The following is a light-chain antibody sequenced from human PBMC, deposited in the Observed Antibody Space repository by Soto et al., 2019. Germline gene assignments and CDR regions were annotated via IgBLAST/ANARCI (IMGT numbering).Light chain of an antibody. CDR2: GAS. CDR1: HSVSSS. J-gene: IGKJ1*01. Sequence: EIMMTQSPATLSVSPGERSTLSCMSTHSVSSSLAWDQQKPGQAPRLLIYGASPRATGIPVRFSGSGSGTDYTLTVSSLEPEDFAVYYCQQRSNLPWTFGQGTKVDI. V-gene: IGKV3-11*01. CDR3: QQRSNLPWT.